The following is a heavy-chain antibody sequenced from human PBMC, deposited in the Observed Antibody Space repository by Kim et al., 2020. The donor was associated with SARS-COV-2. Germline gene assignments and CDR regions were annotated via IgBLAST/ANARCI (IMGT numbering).Heavy chain of an antibody. J-gene: IGHJ4*02. CDR2: INGDGGLT. CDR1: GFTFSSFA. D-gene: IGHD3-3*01. CDR3: AKVFHYDSGDMPNYFDY. V-gene: IGHV3-23*01. Sequence: GGSLRLSCAASGFTFSSFAMTWVRQLPGKGLEWVSVINGDGGLTFYADSVKGRFTISRDNSKNTLYLQMNSLRADDTAVYYCAKVFHYDSGDMPNYFDYWGQGTPVTVSS.